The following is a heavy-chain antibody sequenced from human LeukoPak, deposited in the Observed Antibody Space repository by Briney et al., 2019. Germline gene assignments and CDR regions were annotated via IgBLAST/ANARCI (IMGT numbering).Heavy chain of an antibody. CDR3: SSSPGTYPFPFDS. J-gene: IGHJ4*02. CDR2: ISTDGNTM. Sequence: GGSLRLSCAASGFTFSTYEMNWVRQAPGKALEWISFISTDGNTMYYADSVKGRFTISRDNAKNSLYLQVNSQRAEDTAVYYCSSSPGTYPFPFDSWGQGTLVTVSS. V-gene: IGHV3-48*03. CDR1: GFTFSTYE. D-gene: IGHD3-10*01.